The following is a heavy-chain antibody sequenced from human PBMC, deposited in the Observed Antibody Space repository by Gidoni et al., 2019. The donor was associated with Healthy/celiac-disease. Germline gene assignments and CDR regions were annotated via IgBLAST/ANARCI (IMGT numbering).Heavy chain of an antibody. J-gene: IGHJ4*02. D-gene: IGHD4-17*01. CDR2: INHSGST. Sequence: QVKLQQWGAGLLKPSETLPLTCAVYGGSFSGYYWSWIRQHPGKGLEWIGEINHSGSTNYNPSLKSRVTISVDTSKNQFSLKLSSVTAADTAVYYCARSQTTTVTTDFDYWGQGTLVTVSS. CDR3: ARSQTTTVTTDFDY. V-gene: IGHV4-34*01. CDR1: GGSFSGYY.